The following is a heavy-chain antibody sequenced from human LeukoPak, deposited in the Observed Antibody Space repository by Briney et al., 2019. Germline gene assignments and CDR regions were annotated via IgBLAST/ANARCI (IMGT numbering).Heavy chain of an antibody. D-gene: IGHD3-22*01. Sequence: PSETLSLTCAVYGGSFSGYYWSCIRHPPGKGLEWLGEINHSGSTNYNPSLKSRVTISVDTSKNQFSLKLSSVTAADTAVYYCARGPWGSGYPRASDYWGQGTLVTVSS. V-gene: IGHV4-34*01. CDR3: ARGPWGSGYPRASDY. CDR2: INHSGST. CDR1: GGSFSGYY. J-gene: IGHJ4*02.